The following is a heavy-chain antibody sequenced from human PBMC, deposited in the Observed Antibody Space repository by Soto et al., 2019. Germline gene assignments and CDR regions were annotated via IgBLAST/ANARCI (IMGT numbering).Heavy chain of an antibody. CDR2: ISSSSSYI. CDR3: ARETGTVAGTFDY. Sequence: GGSLRLSCAASGFTFSSYSMNWVRQAPGKGLEWVSSISSSSSYIYYADSVKGRFTISRDNAKNSLYLQMNSLRAEDTAVYYCARETGTVAGTFDYWGQGTLVTVSS. CDR1: GFTFSSYS. D-gene: IGHD6-19*01. J-gene: IGHJ4*02. V-gene: IGHV3-21*01.